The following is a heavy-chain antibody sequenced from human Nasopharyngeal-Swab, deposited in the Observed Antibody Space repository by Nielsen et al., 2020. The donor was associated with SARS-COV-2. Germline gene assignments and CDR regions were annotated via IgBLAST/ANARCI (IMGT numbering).Heavy chain of an antibody. J-gene: IGHJ5*02. CDR3: AKEGATGWFDP. CDR1: GVSISSQY. V-gene: IGHV4-59*11. Sequence: SETLSLTCTVSGVSISSQYWSWIRQPPGKGLDWIGYISHNSGTNYKPSLKSRVTMFMDTSKNQFSLKLRSVTAADTAVYYCAKEGATGWFDPWGQGTLVTVSS. CDR2: ISHNSGT.